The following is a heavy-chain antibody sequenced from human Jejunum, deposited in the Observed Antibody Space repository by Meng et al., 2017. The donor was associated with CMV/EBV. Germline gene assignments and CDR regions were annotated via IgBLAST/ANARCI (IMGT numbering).Heavy chain of an antibody. V-gene: IGHV3-23*01. CDR1: YA. Sequence: YAMSWVRRAPGRGLEWVSTIRGNGDKTYYADSVKGRCTISRDNSKNTLFLQINALRVEDTAVYYCAKNFEDFLVVPSGNFDFWGQGTLVTVSS. J-gene: IGHJ4*02. CDR3: AKNFEDFLVVPSGNFDF. CDR2: IRGNGDKT. D-gene: IGHD2-2*01.